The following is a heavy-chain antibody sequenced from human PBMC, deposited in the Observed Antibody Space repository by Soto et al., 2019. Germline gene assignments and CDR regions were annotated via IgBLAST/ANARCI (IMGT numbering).Heavy chain of an antibody. Sequence: PGGSLRLSCSASGFTFSSYAMHWVRQAPGKGLEYVSAISSNGGSTYYADSVKGRFTISRDNSKNTLYLQMSSLRAEDTAVYYCVKDVKPGTVVAVDGKRVLTSWFDPWGQGTLVTVSS. V-gene: IGHV3-64D*06. CDR1: GFTFSSYA. CDR3: VKDVKPGTVVAVDGKRVLTSWFDP. J-gene: IGHJ5*02. CDR2: ISSNGGST. D-gene: IGHD6-19*01.